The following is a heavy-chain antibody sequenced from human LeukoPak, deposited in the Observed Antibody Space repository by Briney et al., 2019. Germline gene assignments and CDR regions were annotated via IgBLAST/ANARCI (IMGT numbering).Heavy chain of an antibody. CDR3: ARFLVDWRRYYFDY. Sequence: SETLSLTCTVSGGSISSGGYYWSWIRQPPGKGLERIGYIYHSGSTYYNPSLKSRVTMSVDRSKNQFSLKLSSVTAADTAVYYCARFLVDWRRYYFDYWGQGTLVTVSS. D-gene: IGHD3/OR15-3a*01. J-gene: IGHJ4*02. V-gene: IGHV4-30-2*01. CDR2: IYHSGST. CDR1: GGSISSGGYY.